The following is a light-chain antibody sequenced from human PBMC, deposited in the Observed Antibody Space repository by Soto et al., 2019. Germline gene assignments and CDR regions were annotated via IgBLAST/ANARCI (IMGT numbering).Light chain of an antibody. J-gene: IGKJ2*01. V-gene: IGKV3-15*01. CDR3: QQSNNWPYT. Sequence: EIVMTQSPATLSVSPGERATLSCRASQSVSDNLAWYQQKPGQAPRLLIYGASTRATGIPARFSGSGSGTEXXXXXXXXXXXXFXVYYCQQSNNWPYTFGQGTKVDIK. CDR1: QSVSDN. CDR2: GAS.